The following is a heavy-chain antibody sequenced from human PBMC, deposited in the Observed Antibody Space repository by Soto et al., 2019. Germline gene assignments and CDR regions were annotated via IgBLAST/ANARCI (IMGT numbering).Heavy chain of an antibody. D-gene: IGHD2-15*01. CDR2: ISGSNGHT. J-gene: IGHJ4*02. Sequence: ASVKLSCKASGYTFTSNGVSWVRQAPRPGFEWMGWISGSNGHTTYAQTFQDRVTLTTDTSTSTAYMELRSLRFDDTAVYYCVRDPADCSSGSCSEDYWGQGTLVTVSS. CDR3: VRDPADCSSGSCSEDY. CDR1: GYTFTSNG. V-gene: IGHV1-18*01.